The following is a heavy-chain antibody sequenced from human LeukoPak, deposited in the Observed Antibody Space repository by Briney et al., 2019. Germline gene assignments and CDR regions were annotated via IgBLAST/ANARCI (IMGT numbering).Heavy chain of an antibody. CDR2: IYYSGST. V-gene: IGHV4-39*01. Sequence: SETLSLTCTVSGGSIRSSSYYWGWIRQPPGKGLEWIGSIYYSGSTYYNASLKSPGTISVDTSKNQFSLKLNSVTAADTAVYFCARQVVAVAGTGYFDYWGQGTLVTVPS. CDR1: GGSIRSSSYY. CDR3: ARQVVAVAGTGYFDY. J-gene: IGHJ4*02. D-gene: IGHD6-19*01.